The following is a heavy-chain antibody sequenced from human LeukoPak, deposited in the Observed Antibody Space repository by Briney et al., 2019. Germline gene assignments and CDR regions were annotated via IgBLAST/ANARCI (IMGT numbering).Heavy chain of an antibody. D-gene: IGHD3-3*01. CDR2: IYYSGST. J-gene: IGHJ4*02. V-gene: IGHV4-59*12. CDR1: GGSISGYY. Sequence: SETLSLTCTVSGGSISGYYWSWIRQPPGKGLEWIGYIYYSGSTNYNPSLKSRVTISVDTSKSQFSLKVRYVTAADTAVYYCARGLNDSWTGENYWGQGTLVTVSS. CDR3: ARGLNDSWTGENY.